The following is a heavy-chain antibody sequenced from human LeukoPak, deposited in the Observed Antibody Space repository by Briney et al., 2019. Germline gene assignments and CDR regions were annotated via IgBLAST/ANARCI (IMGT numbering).Heavy chain of an antibody. CDR3: ARKDLYCSSTSCQKGGFDY. J-gene: IGHJ4*02. CDR1: GFTFSSYS. V-gene: IGHV3-21*01. D-gene: IGHD2-2*01. CDR2: ISSSSSNI. Sequence: GGSLRLSCAASGFTFSSYSMNWVRQAPGKGLEWVSSISSSSSNIYYADSVKGRFTISRDNAKNSLYLQMNSLRAEDTAVYYCARKDLYCSSTSCQKGGFDYWGQGTLVTVSS.